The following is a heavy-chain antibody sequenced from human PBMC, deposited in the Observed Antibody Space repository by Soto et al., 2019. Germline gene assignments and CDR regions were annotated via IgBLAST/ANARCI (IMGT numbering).Heavy chain of an antibody. CDR3: ARWSYLDY. Sequence: GGSLRLSCAASGFSFGSYALSWVRQAPGKGLEWVSTISGSDGKTFYADSVKGRFSTSRDTSQSTLYLQMNSLRADDTAMYYCARWSYLDYWGQGTRVTVSS. CDR1: GFSFGSYA. CDR2: ISGSDGKT. V-gene: IGHV3-23*01. J-gene: IGHJ4*02. D-gene: IGHD3-3*01.